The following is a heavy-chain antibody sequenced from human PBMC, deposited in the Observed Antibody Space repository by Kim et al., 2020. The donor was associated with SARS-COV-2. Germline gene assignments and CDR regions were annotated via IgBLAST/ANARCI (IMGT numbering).Heavy chain of an antibody. CDR3: ARLSVAAAGTRYFDY. CDR1: GYSFTSYW. CDR2: IYPGDSDT. J-gene: IGHJ4*02. V-gene: IGHV5-51*01. Sequence: GESLKISCKGSGYSFTSYWIGWVRQMPGKGLEWMGIIYPGDSDTRYSPSFQGQVTISADKSISTAYLQWSSLKASDTAMYYCARLSVAAAGTRYFDYWGQGTLVTVSS. D-gene: IGHD6-13*01.